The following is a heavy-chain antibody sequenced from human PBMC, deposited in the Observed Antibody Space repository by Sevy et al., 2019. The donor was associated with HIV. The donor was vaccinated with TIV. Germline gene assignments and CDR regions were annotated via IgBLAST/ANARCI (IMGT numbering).Heavy chain of an antibody. CDR3: ASMASGSNYFDY. J-gene: IGHJ4*02. CDR1: GGSISSYF. V-gene: IGHV4-59*01. Sequence: SETLSLTCTVSGGSISSYFWSWIRQPPGKGLEWIGYIHSSGSTHYNPSLKSRVTMSVDTSKDQLSLKLSSVTAADTAVYYCASMASGSNYFDYWGQGTLVTVSS. D-gene: IGHD3-10*01. CDR2: IHSSGST.